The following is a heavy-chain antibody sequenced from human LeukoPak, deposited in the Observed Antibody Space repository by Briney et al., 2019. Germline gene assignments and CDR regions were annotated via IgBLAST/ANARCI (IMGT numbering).Heavy chain of an antibody. J-gene: IGHJ6*03. Sequence: SETLSLTCTVSGVSISSYYWSWIRQPPGKGLEWIGYIYYTGTTNYNSSLKSRVTISADTSKNQFSLELSSVTAADTAVYYCARLDANNYYYYMDFWGKGTTVTVSS. V-gene: IGHV4-59*08. CDR3: ARLDANNYYYYMDF. CDR1: GVSISSYY. CDR2: IYYTGTT. D-gene: IGHD3-9*01.